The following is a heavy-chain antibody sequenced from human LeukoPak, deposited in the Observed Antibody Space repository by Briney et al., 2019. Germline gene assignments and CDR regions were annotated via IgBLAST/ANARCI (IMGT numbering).Heavy chain of an antibody. J-gene: IGHJ4*02. CDR2: IYYSKNT. Sequence: PSETLSLTCTVSGGSISSSSAYWGWIRQPPGKGLGWIGSIYYSKNTYYNPSIKSRVTISADTSMNHFCLTLGSVSATDTAVYYCVSPGGFSYGYFDYWGQGTLVTVSS. CDR3: VSPGGFSYGYFDY. D-gene: IGHD5-18*01. CDR1: GGSISSSSAY. V-gene: IGHV4-39*02.